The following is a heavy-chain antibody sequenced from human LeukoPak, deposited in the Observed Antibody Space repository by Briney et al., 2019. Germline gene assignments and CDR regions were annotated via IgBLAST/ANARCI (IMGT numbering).Heavy chain of an antibody. J-gene: IGHJ3*02. CDR1: GYSFTSCW. D-gene: IGHD3-22*01. Sequence: GESLQISCKGSGYSFTSCWIGWVRQMPGKGLEWMGIIYPGDSDTRYSPSFQGQVTISADKSISTAYLQWSSLKASDTAMYYCARREGYYDSSGYHVAFDIWGQGTMVTVSS. CDR3: ARREGYYDSSGYHVAFDI. V-gene: IGHV5-51*01. CDR2: IYPGDSDT.